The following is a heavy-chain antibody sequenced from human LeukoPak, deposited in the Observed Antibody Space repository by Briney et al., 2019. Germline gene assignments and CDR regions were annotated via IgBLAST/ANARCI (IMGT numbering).Heavy chain of an antibody. J-gene: IGHJ4*02. D-gene: IGHD4/OR15-4a*01. Sequence: GGSLRLSCAASGFTFSSYSMSWVRQAPGKGLEWVANIKHDGTEKYYVDSVKGRFTISRDNADNSLYLQISSLRAEDTAVYYCARDSYGAYDNYYFDYWGQGSLVTVSS. V-gene: IGHV3-7*04. CDR3: ARDSYGAYDNYYFDY. CDR1: GFTFSSYS. CDR2: IKHDGTEK.